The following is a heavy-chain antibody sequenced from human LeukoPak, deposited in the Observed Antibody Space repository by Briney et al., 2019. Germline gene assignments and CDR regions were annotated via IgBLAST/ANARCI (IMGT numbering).Heavy chain of an antibody. CDR1: GFTFSSYG. V-gene: IGHV3-30*18. J-gene: IGHJ4*02. CDR3: AKDRSNSWTFDY. D-gene: IGHD6-13*01. Sequence: PGRSLRLSCTASGFTFSSYGMHWVRQAPGKGLEWVANIASDGSDRHYADSVKGRFTISRDNSKNTVYLQMNSLRGEDTAMYYCAKDRSNSWTFDYWGQGTLVTVSS. CDR2: IASDGSDR.